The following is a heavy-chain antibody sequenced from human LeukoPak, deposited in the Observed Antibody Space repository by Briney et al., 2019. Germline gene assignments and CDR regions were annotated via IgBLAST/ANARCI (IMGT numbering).Heavy chain of an antibody. Sequence: PGGSLRLSCAASGFIFSNYAMHWVRQAPGKGLEWETFIRYDGSNKYYAESVKGRFTISRDNSKNTLYLQMNSLRAEDTAVYYCAKAIHSSSSGVVDYWGQGTLVTVSS. J-gene: IGHJ4*02. CDR2: IRYDGSNK. CDR1: GFIFSNYA. V-gene: IGHV3-30*02. CDR3: AKAIHSSSSGVVDY. D-gene: IGHD6-6*01.